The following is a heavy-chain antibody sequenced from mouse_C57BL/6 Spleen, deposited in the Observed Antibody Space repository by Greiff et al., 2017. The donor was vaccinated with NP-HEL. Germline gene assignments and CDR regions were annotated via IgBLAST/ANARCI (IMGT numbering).Heavy chain of an antibody. D-gene: IGHD1-1*01. CDR1: GYTFTSYW. CDR2: INPSNGGT. J-gene: IGHJ3*01. Sequence: QVHVKQPGTELVKPGASVKLSCKASGYTFTSYWMHWVKQRPGQGLEWIGNINPSNGGTNYNEKFKSKATLTVDKSSSTAYMQLSSLTSEDSAVYYCARPLYYGSSFAYWGQGTLVTVSA. V-gene: IGHV1-53*01. CDR3: ARPLYYGSSFAY.